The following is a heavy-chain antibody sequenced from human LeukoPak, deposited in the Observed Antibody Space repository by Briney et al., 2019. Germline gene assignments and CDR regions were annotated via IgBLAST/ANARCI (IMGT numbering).Heavy chain of an antibody. D-gene: IGHD2-15*01. CDR3: ARDQQDIVVVVAATIFDY. CDR1: GFMFSSYW. J-gene: IGHJ4*02. V-gene: IGHV3-21*01. CDR2: ISSSSSYI. Sequence: GGSLRLSCAASGFMFSSYWMNWVRQAPGKGLEWVSSISSSSSYIYYADSVKGRFTISRDNAKNSLYLQMNSLRAEDTAVYYCARDQQDIVVVVAATIFDYWGQGTLVTVSS.